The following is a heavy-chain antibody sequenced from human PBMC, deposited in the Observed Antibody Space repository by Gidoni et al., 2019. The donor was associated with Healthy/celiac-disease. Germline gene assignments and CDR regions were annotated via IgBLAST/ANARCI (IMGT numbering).Heavy chain of an antibody. CDR1: GGSISSYY. D-gene: IGHD4-17*01. Sequence: QVQLQESGPGLVKPSETLSLTCTVSGGSISSYYWSWIRQPPGKGLEWIGYIYYSGSTNYNPSLKSRVTISVDTSKNQFSLKLSSVTAADTAVYYCARLNGLRSDAFDIWGQGTMVTVSS. V-gene: IGHV4-59*08. J-gene: IGHJ3*02. CDR2: IYYSGST. CDR3: ARLNGLRSDAFDI.